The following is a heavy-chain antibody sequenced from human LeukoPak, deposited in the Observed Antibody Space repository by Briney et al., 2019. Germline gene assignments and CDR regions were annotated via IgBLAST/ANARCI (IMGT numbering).Heavy chain of an antibody. CDR1: GGSISSGGYS. CDR2: IHHTGST. CDR3: ASGYWFLDL. J-gene: IGHJ2*01. V-gene: IGHV4-30-2*01. Sequence: PSVTLSLTCAVSGGSISSGGYSWTWIRQPPGKGLEWIGYIHHTGSTYYKPSLKSRVTISVDRSKNQFSLKLTSVTAADTAVYYCASGYWFLDLWGRGTLVIVSS.